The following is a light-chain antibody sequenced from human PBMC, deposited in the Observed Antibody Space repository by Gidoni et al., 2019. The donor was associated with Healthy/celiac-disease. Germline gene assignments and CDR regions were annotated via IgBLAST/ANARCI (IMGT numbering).Light chain of an antibody. V-gene: IGKV1-39*01. J-gene: IGKJ2*01. CDR3: QQSYSTPDT. CDR2: AAS. CDR1: QSISSY. Sequence: IQMTQSPSSRSASVGDRVTITCPASQSISSYLNWYQQKPGKAPKLLIYAASGLQSGAPSRFNGSGSGTDFTLTISSMQTEDFETYYGQQSYSTPDTFGQGTKLEIK.